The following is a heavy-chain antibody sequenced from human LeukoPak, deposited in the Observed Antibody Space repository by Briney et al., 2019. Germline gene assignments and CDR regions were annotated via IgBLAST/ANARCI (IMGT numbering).Heavy chain of an antibody. Sequence: SETLSLTCAVYGGSFSGYNWMWIRHPPGRGREGMGKINHSESTNYNPSPKSRVTISVDTSKNQFSLKLSSVTAADTAVYYCARGVGYCSGGSCYAHADYFDYWGQGTLVTVSS. CDR2: INHSEST. D-gene: IGHD2-15*01. V-gene: IGHV4-34*01. CDR3: ARGVGYCSGGSCYAHADYFDY. CDR1: GGSFSGYN. J-gene: IGHJ4*02.